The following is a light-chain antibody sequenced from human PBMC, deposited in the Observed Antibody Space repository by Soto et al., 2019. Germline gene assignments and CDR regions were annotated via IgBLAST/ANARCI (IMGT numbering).Light chain of an antibody. CDR2: GAS. CDR1: QSVSSN. J-gene: IGKJ4*01. Sequence: EIVMTQSPATLSVSPGERATLSCRASQSVSSNLAWYQQKPGQAPRLLIYGASTRATGIPARFSGSGSGTAFTLTISSLQSEDFAVYYCQQYNNWPLTFGGGTTVESK. V-gene: IGKV3D-15*01. CDR3: QQYNNWPLT.